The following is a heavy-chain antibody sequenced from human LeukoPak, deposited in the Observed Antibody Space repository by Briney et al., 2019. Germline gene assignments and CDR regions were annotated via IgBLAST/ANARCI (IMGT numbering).Heavy chain of an antibody. Sequence: ETLSLTCTVSGGSISSYYWSWVRQAPGKGLEWVSAISGSGGSTYYADSVKGRFTISRDNSKNTLYLQMNSLRAEDTAVYYCAKAPNWNYADYWGQGTLVTVSS. CDR2: ISGSGGST. V-gene: IGHV3-23*01. J-gene: IGHJ4*02. CDR1: GGSISSYY. D-gene: IGHD1-1*01. CDR3: AKAPNWNYADY.